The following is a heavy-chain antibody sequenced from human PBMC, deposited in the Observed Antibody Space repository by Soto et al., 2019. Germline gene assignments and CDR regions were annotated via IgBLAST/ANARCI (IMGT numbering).Heavy chain of an antibody. J-gene: IGHJ4*02. D-gene: IGHD5-12*01. V-gene: IGHV3-30*18. CDR1: GFTFSSYG. CDR2: ISYDGSNK. CDR3: AKGVSGYDHHGDY. Sequence: GGSLRLSCAASGFTFSSYGMHWVRQAPGKGLEWVAVISYDGSNKYYADSVKGRFTISRDNSKNTLYLQMNSLRAEDTAVYYCAKGVSGYDHHGDYWGQGTLVTVSS.